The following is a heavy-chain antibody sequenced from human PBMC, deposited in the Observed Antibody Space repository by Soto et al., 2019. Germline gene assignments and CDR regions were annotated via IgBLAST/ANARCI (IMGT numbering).Heavy chain of an antibody. J-gene: IGHJ4*02. CDR1: EYPFTSYD. V-gene: IGHV1-8*01. CDR2: MNPNSGNT. D-gene: IGHD6-19*01. CDR3: ARERSSGWYVDY. Sequence: QVQLVQSGAEVKKPGASLKASSKALEYPFTSYDTTWVRQATGQGFEWMGWMNPNSGNTGDAQKFQGRVTMTRNTSISTAYMELSSLRSEDTAVYYCARERSSGWYVDYWGQGTLVTVSS.